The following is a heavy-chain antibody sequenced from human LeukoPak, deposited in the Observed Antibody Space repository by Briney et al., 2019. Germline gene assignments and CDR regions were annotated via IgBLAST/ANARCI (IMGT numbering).Heavy chain of an antibody. CDR1: GYTFTGYY. D-gene: IGHD3-10*01. J-gene: IGHJ4*02. Sequence: GASVKVSCKAPGYTFTGYYMHWVRQAPGQGLEWMGWINPNSGGTNYAQKFQGRVTMTRDTSISTAYMELSRLRSDDTAVYYCARTIALWFLPDYWGQGTLVTVSS. CDR2: INPNSGGT. CDR3: ARTIALWFLPDY. V-gene: IGHV1-2*02.